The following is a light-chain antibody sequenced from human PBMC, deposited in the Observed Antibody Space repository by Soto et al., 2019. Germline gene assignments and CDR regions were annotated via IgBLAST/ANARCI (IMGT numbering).Light chain of an antibody. CDR3: AAWDDNLNGVV. Sequence: QSGLTQPPSASGTPGQRVTISCSGSSSNIGRNSVNWYQQLPGTAPQVVIYSDYQRPSGVPDRFSGSKSDTSASLAIRGLQSEDEADYYCAAWDDNLNGVVFGGGTKVTVL. V-gene: IGLV1-44*01. CDR2: SDY. CDR1: SSNIGRNS. J-gene: IGLJ2*01.